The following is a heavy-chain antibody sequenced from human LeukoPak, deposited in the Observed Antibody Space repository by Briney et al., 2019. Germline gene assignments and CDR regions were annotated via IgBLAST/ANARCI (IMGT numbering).Heavy chain of an antibody. CDR2: IKQDGSEK. CDR3: ARDHARQPLLWFGELLNAFDI. D-gene: IGHD3-10*01. CDR1: GFTFSSYW. V-gene: IGHV3-7*01. Sequence: GGSLRLSCAASGFTFSSYWMSWVRQAPGKGLEWVANIKQDGSEKYYVDSVKARFTISRDNAKNSLYLQMNSLRAEDTAVYYCARDHARQPLLWFGELLNAFDIWGQGTMVTVSS. J-gene: IGHJ3*02.